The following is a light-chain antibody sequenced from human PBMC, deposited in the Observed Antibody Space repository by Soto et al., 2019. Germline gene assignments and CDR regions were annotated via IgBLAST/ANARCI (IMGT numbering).Light chain of an antibody. Sequence: QSVLTQPASVSGSPGQSITISCTGTSSDVGSYNLVSWYQQHPGKAPKLMIYEVSKRPSGVSNRFSGSKSGNTASLTISGLRVEEGADYYCSSYEGSSPFVLFGGGTNPTVL. V-gene: IGLV2-23*02. CDR1: SSDVGSYNL. CDR2: EVS. CDR3: SSYEGSSPFVL. J-gene: IGLJ2*01.